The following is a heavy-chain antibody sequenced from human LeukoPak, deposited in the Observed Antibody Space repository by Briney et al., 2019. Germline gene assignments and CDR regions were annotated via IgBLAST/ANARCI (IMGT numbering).Heavy chain of an antibody. CDR2: IHYSGSA. V-gene: IGHV4-59*01. D-gene: IGHD1-14*01. J-gene: IGHJ4*02. CDR3: ATYWAVPARNPFLY. CDR1: IGSISTYY. Sequence: SETLSLTCTVSIGSISTYYWTWIRQPPGKGLEWIGYIHYSGSANYNPSLKSRVTISVDTSKNQFSLQLTSVTAADTAMYDCATYWAVPARNPFLYWGQGTLVTVSS.